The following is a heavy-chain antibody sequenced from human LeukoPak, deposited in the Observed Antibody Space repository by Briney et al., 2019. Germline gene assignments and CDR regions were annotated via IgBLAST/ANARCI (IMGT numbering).Heavy chain of an antibody. J-gene: IGHJ4*02. V-gene: IGHV3-23*01. Sequence: GGSLRLSCAASGFTFSSYAMSWVRQAPGKGLEWVSAISGSGGSTYYADSVKGRFTISRDNSKNTLYLQMNSLRAEDTAVYYCAKDPTSPIAVAGTFDYWGQGTLVTVSS. CDR2: ISGSGGST. D-gene: IGHD6-19*01. CDR3: AKDPTSPIAVAGTFDY. CDR1: GFTFSSYA.